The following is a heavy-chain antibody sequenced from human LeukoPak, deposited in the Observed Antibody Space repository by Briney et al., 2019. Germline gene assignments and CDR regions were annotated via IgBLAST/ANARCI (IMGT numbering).Heavy chain of an antibody. D-gene: IGHD4-17*01. J-gene: IGHJ4*02. Sequence: PGGSLRLSCAASGFTFTNYAVTCVRQAPGKGLEWVSGISVSGGSTYYADSVKGRFTISRDTSKNTLYLQMNSLRAEDTAVYYCARDTYGDGFDYWGQGTLVTVSS. CDR2: ISVSGGST. CDR3: ARDTYGDGFDY. V-gene: IGHV3-23*01. CDR1: GFTFTNYA.